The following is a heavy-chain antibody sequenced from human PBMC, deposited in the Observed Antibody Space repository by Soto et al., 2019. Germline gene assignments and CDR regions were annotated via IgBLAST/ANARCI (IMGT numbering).Heavy chain of an antibody. CDR3: AGGFGSGHYDY. Sequence: QVQLQESGPGLVKPSGTLSLTCTVSGVPISSSSWWTWVRQPPGKGPEWVGEIYHSGSTNYNPSLKGRVAISVDKSKNQFSLKLTSVTAADTAVYYCAGGFGSGHYDYWGQGTLVTVSS. CDR2: IYHSGST. CDR1: GVPISSSSW. V-gene: IGHV4-4*02. J-gene: IGHJ4*02. D-gene: IGHD3-10*01.